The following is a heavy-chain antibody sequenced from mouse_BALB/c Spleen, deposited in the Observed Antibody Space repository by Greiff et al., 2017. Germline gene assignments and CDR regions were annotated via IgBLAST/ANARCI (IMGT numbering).Heavy chain of an antibody. V-gene: IGHV1-80*01. J-gene: IGHJ2*01. CDR3: ARKGNYRYDFDY. Sequence: QVQLQQSGAELAKPGASVKISCKASGYAFSSSWMNWVKQRPGQGLEWIGRIYPGDGDTNYNGKFKGKATLTADKSSSTAYMQLSSLTSVDSAVYFCARKGNYRYDFDYWGQGTTLTVSS. CDR2: IYPGDGDT. D-gene: IGHD2-14*01. CDR1: GYAFSSSW.